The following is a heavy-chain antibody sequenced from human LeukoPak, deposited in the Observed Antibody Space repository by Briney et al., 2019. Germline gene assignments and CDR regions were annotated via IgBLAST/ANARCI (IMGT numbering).Heavy chain of an antibody. J-gene: IGHJ3*02. CDR3: ARQWLDAFDI. V-gene: IGHV1-2*02. Sequence: ASVKVSCKASGYTFTGFYIHWVRQAPGQGPEWMGWINPNSYGTNYAQKFQGRVTMTKDTSINTAYMELNRLRSDDTAVYYCARQWLDAFDIWGQGTIVTVSS. CDR2: INPNSYGT. D-gene: IGHD3-22*01. CDR1: GYTFTGFY.